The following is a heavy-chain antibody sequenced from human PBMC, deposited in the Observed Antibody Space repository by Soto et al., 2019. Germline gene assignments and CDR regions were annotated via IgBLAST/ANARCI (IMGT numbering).Heavy chain of an antibody. Sequence: ASVKVSCKASGDTFTVNYIHWVRQAPGQGFEWMGWINPKSGGTKYPQKFQGRVTMTRDTSLGTVYMTLTRLTSDDTAVYYCAIDLAKGGGSAGFDYWGQGTRVTVSS. CDR3: AIDLAKGGGSAGFDY. CDR2: INPKSGGT. J-gene: IGHJ4*02. V-gene: IGHV1-2*02. CDR1: GDTFTVNY. D-gene: IGHD1-26*01.